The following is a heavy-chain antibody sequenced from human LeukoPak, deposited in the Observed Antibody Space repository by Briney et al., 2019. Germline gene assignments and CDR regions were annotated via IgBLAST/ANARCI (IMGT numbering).Heavy chain of an antibody. CDR1: GFTFSSYS. Sequence: GGSLRLSCAASGFTFSSYSMNWVRQAPGKGLEWVSYISSSSSTIHYADSVKGRFTISRDNAKNSLYLQMNSLRAEDTAVYYCARGLGSYAYSDAFDIWGQGTMVTVSS. J-gene: IGHJ3*02. CDR2: ISSSSSTI. V-gene: IGHV3-48*04. D-gene: IGHD5-18*01. CDR3: ARGLGSYAYSDAFDI.